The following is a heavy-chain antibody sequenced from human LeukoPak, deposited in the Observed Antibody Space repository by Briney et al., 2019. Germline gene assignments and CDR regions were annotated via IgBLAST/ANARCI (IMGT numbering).Heavy chain of an antibody. Sequence: SETLSLTCSIYGGPLNGYYWSWIRQPPGKGLEWIGEINHSGTTNYNPSLESRVTITVDTSKNQVSLKLSSMTAADTAVYYCARGGSYPTRNDYWGQGTLVTVSS. CDR1: GGPLNGYY. D-gene: IGHD1-26*01. J-gene: IGHJ4*02. CDR2: INHSGTT. V-gene: IGHV4-34*01. CDR3: ARGGSYPTRNDY.